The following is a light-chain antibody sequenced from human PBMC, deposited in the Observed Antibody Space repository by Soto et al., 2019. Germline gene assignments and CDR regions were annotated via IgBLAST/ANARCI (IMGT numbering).Light chain of an antibody. CDR2: SAS. V-gene: IGKV1-9*01. Sequence: DIQLTQSPPVLSASVGDTVTITCRASQALSNYLAWYQQKPGKAPDLLIYSASTLQSGVPSRFSGSGSETEFSLTIRALQPEGFATYYCQQLSRYPLTFGGGTKVDIK. CDR1: QALSNY. J-gene: IGKJ4*01. CDR3: QQLSRYPLT.